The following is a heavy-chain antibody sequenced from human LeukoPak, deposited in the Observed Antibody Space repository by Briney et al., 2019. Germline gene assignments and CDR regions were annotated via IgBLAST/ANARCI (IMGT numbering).Heavy chain of an antibody. Sequence: ASVKVSCKASGGTFSSYAISWVRQAPGQGLEWMGRIIPILGIANYAQKFQGRVTITPDKSTSTAYMELSGLRSEDTAVYYCARETPDHYGSGSYYSVFDYWGQGTLVTVYS. J-gene: IGHJ4*02. CDR3: ARETPDHYGSGSYYSVFDY. CDR2: IIPILGIA. D-gene: IGHD3-10*01. V-gene: IGHV1-69*04. CDR1: GGTFSSYA.